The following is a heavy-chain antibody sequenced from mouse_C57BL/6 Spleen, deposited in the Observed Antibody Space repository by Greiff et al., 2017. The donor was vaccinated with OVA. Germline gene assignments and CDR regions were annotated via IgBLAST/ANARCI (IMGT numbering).Heavy chain of an antibody. CDR3: ARERDYSYYFDY. CDR2: INYDGSST. Sequence: EVKLVESAGGLVQPGSSMKLSCTASGFTFSDYYMAWVRQVPEKGLEWVANINYDGSSTYYLDSLKSRFIISRDNAKNILYLQMSSLKSEDTATYYCARERDYSYYFDYWGQGTTLTVSS. CDR1: GFTFSDYY. J-gene: IGHJ2*01. V-gene: IGHV5-16*01. D-gene: IGHD1-1*01.